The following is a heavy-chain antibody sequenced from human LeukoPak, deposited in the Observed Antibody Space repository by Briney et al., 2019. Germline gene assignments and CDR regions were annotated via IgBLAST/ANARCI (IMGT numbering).Heavy chain of an antibody. J-gene: IGHJ4*02. Sequence: GGSLRLSCAASGFIVSSKYMSWVRQAPGKGLEWVSIIYTDGSTHYADSVKGRFTISRDNAKNSLYLQMNNLRAEDTAVYYCARRNYDGYYFDYWGQGTLVTVSS. D-gene: IGHD1-7*01. CDR1: GFIVSSKY. V-gene: IGHV3-53*01. CDR3: ARRNYDGYYFDY. CDR2: IYTDGST.